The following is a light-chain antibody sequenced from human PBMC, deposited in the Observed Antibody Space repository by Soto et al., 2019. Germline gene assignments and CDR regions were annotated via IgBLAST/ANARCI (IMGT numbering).Light chain of an antibody. CDR3: CSYAGDNIFV. V-gene: IGLV2-23*01. Sequence: QSVLTQPASVSGAPGQSITISCTGPSSDVGTYYLVYWYQQHPGKVPKQTIYEGTKRTSGDSDRFSGSKPANPASLTISGLHAEDQANYYCCSYAGDNIFVVGTGTKVTV. CDR1: SSDVGTYYL. J-gene: IGLJ1*01. CDR2: EGT.